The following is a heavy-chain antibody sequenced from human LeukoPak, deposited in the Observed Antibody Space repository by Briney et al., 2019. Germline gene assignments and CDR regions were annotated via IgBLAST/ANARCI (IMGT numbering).Heavy chain of an antibody. J-gene: IGHJ4*02. CDR2: ISYYGSNK. D-gene: IGHD3-16*01. CDR1: GFTFTNYG. V-gene: IGHV3-30*18. Sequence: VGSLRLSCAASGFTFTNYGMHWVRQAPGKGLEWVAVISYYGSNKYYADSVKGRFTISRDNSKNTLYLQMNSLRAEDTAVYYCAKDGANRGYFDYWGQGTLATVSS. CDR3: AKDGANRGYFDY.